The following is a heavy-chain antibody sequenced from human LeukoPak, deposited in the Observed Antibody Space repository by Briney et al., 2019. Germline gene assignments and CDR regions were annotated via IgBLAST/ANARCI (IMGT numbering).Heavy chain of an antibody. V-gene: IGHV3-48*01. Sequence: PGGSLRLSCAASGFTFSAFGMHWVRQAPGKGLEWVSYISSSSNTIYYADSVKGRFTISRDNAKNSLYLQMNSLRAEDTAVYYCARDRGDWLPRDIDYWGQGTLVTVSS. CDR3: ARDRGDWLPRDIDY. CDR1: GFTFSAFG. J-gene: IGHJ4*02. D-gene: IGHD2-21*02. CDR2: ISSSSNTI.